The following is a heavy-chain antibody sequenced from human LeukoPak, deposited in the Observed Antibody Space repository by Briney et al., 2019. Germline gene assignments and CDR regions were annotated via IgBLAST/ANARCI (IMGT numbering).Heavy chain of an antibody. CDR2: INPSGGST. CDR1: GYTFTSYY. J-gene: IGHJ4*02. V-gene: IGHV1-46*01. Sequence: ASVKVSCKASGYTFTSYYMHWVRQAPGQGLEWMGIINPSGGSTSYAQKFQGRVTMTRDTSTNSVYMELSSLRSEDTAVYFCARATLSDYYFNYWGQGTLVTVSS. D-gene: IGHD2-21*02. CDR3: ARATLSDYYFNY.